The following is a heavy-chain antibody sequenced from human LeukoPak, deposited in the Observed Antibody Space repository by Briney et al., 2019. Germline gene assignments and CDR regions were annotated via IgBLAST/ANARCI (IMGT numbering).Heavy chain of an antibody. V-gene: IGHV4-34*01. CDR1: GGSFSGYY. CDR2: INHSGST. Sequence: ETLSLTCAVYGGSFSGYYWSWIRQPPGKGLEWIGEINHSGSTNYNPSLKSRVTISVDTSKNQFSLKLSSVTAADTAVYYCARCHGVVVPAAIGNYYYYYGMDVWGQGTTVTVSS. CDR3: ARCHGVVVPAAIGNYYYYYGMDV. D-gene: IGHD2-2*02. J-gene: IGHJ6*02.